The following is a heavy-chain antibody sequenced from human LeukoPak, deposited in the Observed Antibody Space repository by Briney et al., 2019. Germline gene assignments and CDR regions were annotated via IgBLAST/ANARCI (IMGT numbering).Heavy chain of an antibody. D-gene: IGHD3-3*01. J-gene: IGHJ3*02. CDR1: GFTFSSYW. CDR3: ARGGITILSLAFDI. CDR2: INSDGSST. Sequence: GGSLRLSCAASGFTFSSYWMHWVRQAPGKGLVWVSRINSDGSSTSYADSVKGRFIISRDNAKNTLYVQMNSLRAEDTAVYYCARGGITILSLAFDIWGQGTMVTVSS. V-gene: IGHV3-74*01.